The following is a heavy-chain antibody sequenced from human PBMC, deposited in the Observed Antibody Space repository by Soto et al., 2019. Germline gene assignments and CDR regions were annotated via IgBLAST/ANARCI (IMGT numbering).Heavy chain of an antibody. Sequence: QLHLVQSGAEVKKPGASVKVSCKCSGYTFTSYGITGVRQAPGHGLAWMGWISAQNGNTDYAQKLQGRVTVTRDTSTRTAYMELRSLRSGDTAVYYCARGRYGDYWGQGALVTVSS. D-gene: IGHD1-1*01. V-gene: IGHV1-18*01. CDR3: ARGRYGDY. CDR2: ISAQNGNT. J-gene: IGHJ4*02. CDR1: GYTFTSYG.